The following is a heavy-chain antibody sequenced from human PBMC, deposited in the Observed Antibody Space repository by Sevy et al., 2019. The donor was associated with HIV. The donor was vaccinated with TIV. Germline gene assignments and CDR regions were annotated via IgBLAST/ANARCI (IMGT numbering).Heavy chain of an antibody. J-gene: IGHJ4*02. CDR3: APSYYYDSSGYRDY. Sequence: VSVKVSCKVSGYTLTELSMHWVRQAPGKGLEWMGGFDPEDGETIYAQKFQGRVTMTEDTSTDTAYMELSSLRSEDTAVYYCAPSYYYDSSGYRDYWGQGTLVTVSS. CDR2: FDPEDGET. CDR1: GYTLTELS. D-gene: IGHD3-22*01. V-gene: IGHV1-24*01.